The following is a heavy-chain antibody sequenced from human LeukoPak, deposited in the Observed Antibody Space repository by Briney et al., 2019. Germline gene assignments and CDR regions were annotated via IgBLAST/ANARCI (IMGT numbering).Heavy chain of an antibody. V-gene: IGHV3-30*02. J-gene: IGHJ4*02. D-gene: IGHD1-26*01. Sequence: GGSLRLSCAASGFTFSSYGMNWVRQAPGKGLEWVAFIRYDGGNKYYADSVKGRFTISRDSSKNTLYLKMSSLRADDTAVYYCAKGEADLDYWGQGTLVTVSS. CDR2: IRYDGGNK. CDR3: AKGEADLDY. CDR1: GFTFSSYG.